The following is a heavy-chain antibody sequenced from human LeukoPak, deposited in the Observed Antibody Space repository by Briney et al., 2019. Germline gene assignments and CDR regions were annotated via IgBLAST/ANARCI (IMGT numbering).Heavy chain of an antibody. Sequence: PGGSLRLSCVVSGFTFSPYSVNWVRHAPGKGRGWVAYISGRTSTIYYADSVYGRFTISRDNAKNSLYLQMNSLRVEDTAVYYCGRGLAWGALDYWGQGTLVTVSS. CDR3: GRGLAWGALDY. J-gene: IGHJ4*02. CDR2: ISGRTSTI. V-gene: IGHV3-48*01. D-gene: IGHD7-27*01. CDR1: GFTFSPYS.